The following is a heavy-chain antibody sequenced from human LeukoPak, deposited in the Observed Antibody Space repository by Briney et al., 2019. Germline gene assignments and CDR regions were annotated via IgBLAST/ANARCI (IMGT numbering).Heavy chain of an antibody. CDR2: ISGSGGST. J-gene: IGHJ6*03. Sequence: GGSLRLSCAASGFTFSSYAMSWVRQAPGKGLEWVSAISGSGGSTYYADSVKGRFTISRDNSKNTLYLQMNSLRAEDTAVYYCAKMSPTSCYTCDYYYYMDVWGKGTRSPSP. CDR1: GFTFSSYA. D-gene: IGHD2-2*02. V-gene: IGHV3-23*01. CDR3: AKMSPTSCYTCDYYYYMDV.